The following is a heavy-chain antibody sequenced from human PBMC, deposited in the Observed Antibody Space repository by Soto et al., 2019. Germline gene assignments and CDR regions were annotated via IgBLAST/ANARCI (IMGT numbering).Heavy chain of an antibody. CDR2: IRNGSSNT. J-gene: IGHJ4*02. D-gene: IGHD6-13*01. Sequence: PGGSLRLSCAVSGFTFSDYYMTWIRQAPGKGLEWVSYIRNGSSNTYYADSVKGRFTISRDNSKNTLYLQMNSLRVEDTAVYYCAKDRGIEVADTYGHFDHWGQGSLVTVSS. CDR3: AKDRGIEVADTYGHFDH. CDR1: GFTFSDYY. V-gene: IGHV3-11*06.